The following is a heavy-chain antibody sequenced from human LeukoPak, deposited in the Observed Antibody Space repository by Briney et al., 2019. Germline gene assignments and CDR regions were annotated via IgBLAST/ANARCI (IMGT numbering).Heavy chain of an antibody. CDR3: AAGIAAAGRGNY. D-gene: IGHD6-13*01. CDR1: GFTFTTSA. CDR2: IVVGSANT. J-gene: IGHJ4*02. V-gene: IGHV1-58*01. Sequence: SVKASCKASGFTFTTSAVQWVRQTRGQRLEWIGWIVVGSANTNYAQNFQERVTITRDMSTSTAYMELTSLTSEDTAVYYCAAGIAAAGRGNYWGQGTLVTVSS.